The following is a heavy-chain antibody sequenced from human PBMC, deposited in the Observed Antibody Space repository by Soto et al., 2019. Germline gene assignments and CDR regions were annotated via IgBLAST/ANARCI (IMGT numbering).Heavy chain of an antibody. V-gene: IGHV3-23*01. J-gene: IGHJ5*02. CDR1: GFTCSSYA. CDR2: ISGSGGST. Sequence: PGGSLRLSCAAAGFTCSSYAMSWVRQAPGKGLEWVSVISGSGGSTYYADSVKGRFTISRDNSKNTLYLQVNSLRAEDTAVYYCAKRLISVVRGVGLKLDHWGQGALVTVSS. D-gene: IGHD3-10*01. CDR3: AKRLISVVRGVGLKLDH.